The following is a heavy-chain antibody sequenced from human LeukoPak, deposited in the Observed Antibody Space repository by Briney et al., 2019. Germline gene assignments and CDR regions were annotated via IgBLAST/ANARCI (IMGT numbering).Heavy chain of an antibody. J-gene: IGHJ4*02. CDR2: ISGSGVT. CDR3: AEETPSLRFLEWLLKDY. V-gene: IGHV3-23*01. CDR1: GFTFSSYA. Sequence: GGSLRLSCAASGFTFSSYAMSWVRQAPGKGLEWVSGISGSGVTYFADSVKGRFTISRDNSKNTLYLQMNSLRAEDTAVYYCAEETPSLRFLEWLLKDYWGQGTLVTVSS. D-gene: IGHD3-3*01.